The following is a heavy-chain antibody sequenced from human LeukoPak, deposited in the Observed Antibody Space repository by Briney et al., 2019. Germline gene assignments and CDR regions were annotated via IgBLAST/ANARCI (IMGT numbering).Heavy chain of an antibody. J-gene: IGHJ4*02. Sequence: GASVKVSCKASGGTFSSYAISWVRQAPGQGLEWMGGIIPICDTANYAQKFQGRVTITADESTSTAYMELSSLRSEDTAVYYCARGGGYSGYEDYWGQGTLVTVSS. V-gene: IGHV1-69*13. CDR3: ARGGGYSGYEDY. CDR2: IIPICDTA. CDR1: GGTFSSYA. D-gene: IGHD5-12*01.